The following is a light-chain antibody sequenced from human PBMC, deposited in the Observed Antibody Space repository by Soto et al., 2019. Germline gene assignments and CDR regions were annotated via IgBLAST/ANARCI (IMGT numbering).Light chain of an antibody. Sequence: DIPMTPSPSSVSASVGDRVTITCRASQGISSWLAWYQQRPGKAPRLLIYAASTLESGVPSRFSGSGSGTAFTLPINSLQPEDFATYYCQQANSFPYTFGQGTKLEI. CDR1: QGISSW. J-gene: IGKJ2*01. V-gene: IGKV1-12*01. CDR2: AAS. CDR3: QQANSFPYT.